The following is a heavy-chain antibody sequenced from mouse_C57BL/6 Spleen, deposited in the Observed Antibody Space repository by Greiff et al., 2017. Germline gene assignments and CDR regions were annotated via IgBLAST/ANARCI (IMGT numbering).Heavy chain of an antibody. D-gene: IGHD1-1*01. CDR1: GYTFTDYE. CDR2: IDPETGGT. J-gene: IGHJ4*01. V-gene: IGHV1-15*01. Sequence: VQLQQSGAELVRPGASVTLSCKASGYTFTDYEMHWVKQTPVHGLEWIGAIDPETGGTAYNQKFKGKAILTADKSSSTAYMELRSLTSEDSAVYYYTRRAAVVEGEARDYWGQGTSVTVSS. CDR3: TRRAAVVEGEARDY.